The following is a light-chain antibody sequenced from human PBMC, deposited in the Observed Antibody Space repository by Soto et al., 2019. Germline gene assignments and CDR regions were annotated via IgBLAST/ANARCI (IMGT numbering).Light chain of an antibody. J-gene: IGKJ4*01. Sequence: EIVLTQSPATLSLSPGERATLSCGASQSINNNYLAWYQQKPGLAPRLLIYDASTRAAVIPDRFSGSGSGTDFTLTISRLEPEDFALYYCQQFDNLITFGGGTKVEIK. CDR2: DAS. V-gene: IGKV3D-20*01. CDR1: QSINNNY. CDR3: QQFDNLIT.